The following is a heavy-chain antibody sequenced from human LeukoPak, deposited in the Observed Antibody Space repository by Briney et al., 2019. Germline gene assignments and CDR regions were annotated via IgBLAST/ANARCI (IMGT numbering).Heavy chain of an antibody. CDR1: GFTLSSYW. CDR3: ATKGIVVVIDDAFDI. D-gene: IGHD3-22*01. J-gene: IGHJ3*02. CDR2: INSDGSST. Sequence: GGSLRLSCAASGFTLSSYWMHWVRQAPGKGLVWVSRINSDGSSTSYADSVKGRFTISRDNAKNTLYLQMNSLRAEDTAVYYCATKGIVVVIDDAFDIWGQGTMVTVSS. V-gene: IGHV3-74*01.